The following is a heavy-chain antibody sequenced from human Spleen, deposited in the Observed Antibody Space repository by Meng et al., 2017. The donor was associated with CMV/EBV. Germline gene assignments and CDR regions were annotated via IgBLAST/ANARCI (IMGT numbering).Heavy chain of an antibody. CDR1: YH. V-gene: IGHV1-18*04. D-gene: IGHD2-2*01. Sequence: YHLHRVRQVPGQVLEWMGWISVHNGNTNYAQKLQGRVSMTTDTSTNTAYMELRSLRSDDTAVYYCARDKVAGGYCSSTTCPRIFTYWGQGTLVTVSS. CDR3: ARDKVAGGYCSSTTCPRIFTY. CDR2: ISVHNGNT. J-gene: IGHJ4*02.